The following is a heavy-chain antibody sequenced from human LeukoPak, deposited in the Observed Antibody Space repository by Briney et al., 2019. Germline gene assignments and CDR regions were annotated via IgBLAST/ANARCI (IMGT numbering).Heavy chain of an antibody. V-gene: IGHV1-2*02. CDR2: INPNSGGT. Sequence: ASVKVSCKTSGYTFTDYYLHWVRQAPGQGLEWMGWINPNSGGTSSAQKSQGRFTMTRDTSITTVYMEVARLTSEDTAIYYCARADRLDGAPYQIGPWGQGTLVTVSS. J-gene: IGHJ5*02. CDR1: GYTFTDYY. CDR3: ARADRLDGAPYQIGP. D-gene: IGHD2-21*01.